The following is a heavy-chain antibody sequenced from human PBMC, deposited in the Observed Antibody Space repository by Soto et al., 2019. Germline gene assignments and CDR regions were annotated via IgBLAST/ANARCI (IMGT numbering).Heavy chain of an antibody. CDR1: GFTVSSNY. CDR2: IYSSGST. CDR3: ARDRSAYSHYGMDV. Sequence: PGGSLRLSCAASGFTVSSNYMSWVRQAPGKGLEWLSVIYSSGSTYYADSVKGRFTISRDNSKNTLFLQMNSLRAEDTAVYYCARDRSAYSHYGMDVWGQGTTVTVSS. V-gene: IGHV3-53*01. J-gene: IGHJ6*02. D-gene: IGHD5-18*01.